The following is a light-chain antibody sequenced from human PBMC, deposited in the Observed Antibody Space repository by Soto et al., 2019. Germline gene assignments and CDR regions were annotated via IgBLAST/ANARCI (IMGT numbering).Light chain of an antibody. CDR1: QSVSSK. CDR2: DTS. CDR3: QPYSNWPPIT. Sequence: EMVVTQSPATLSVSKGERATLSCRASQSVSSKLAWYQQKPGQAPRLLIYDTSTRATGIPARFSGSGSGTEFTLTISSLQSEDFAVYYCQPYSNWPPITFGQGTRLEIK. J-gene: IGKJ5*01. V-gene: IGKV3-15*01.